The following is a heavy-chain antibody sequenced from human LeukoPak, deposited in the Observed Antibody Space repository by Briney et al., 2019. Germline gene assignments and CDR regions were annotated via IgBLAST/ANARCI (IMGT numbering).Heavy chain of an antibody. CDR2: INPNSGVT. D-gene: IGHD3-22*01. V-gene: IGHV1-2*06. Sequence: ASVKVSCKASGYTFTGYYMHWVRQAPGQGLEWMGRINPNSGVTNYAQKFQGRVTMTRDTSISTAYMELSRLRSDDTAVYYCASLNLPDSSGYYDDWGQGTLVTVSS. J-gene: IGHJ4*02. CDR3: ASLNLPDSSGYYDD. CDR1: GYTFTGYY.